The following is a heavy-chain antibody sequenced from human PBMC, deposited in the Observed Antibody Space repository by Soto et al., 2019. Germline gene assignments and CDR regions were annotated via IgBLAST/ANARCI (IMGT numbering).Heavy chain of an antibody. CDR2: ISSSSSYT. Sequence: QVQLVESGGGLVKPGGSLRLSCAASGFTFSDYYMSWIRQAPGKGLEWVSYISSSSSYTNYADSVKGRFTISRDNAKNSRYLQMNSLRAEDTAVYYCARYEAVPAAMDSGGYYYYYYGMDVWGQGTTVTVSS. CDR1: GFTFSDYY. D-gene: IGHD2-2*01. CDR3: ARYEAVPAAMDSGGYYYYYYGMDV. V-gene: IGHV3-11*06. J-gene: IGHJ6*02.